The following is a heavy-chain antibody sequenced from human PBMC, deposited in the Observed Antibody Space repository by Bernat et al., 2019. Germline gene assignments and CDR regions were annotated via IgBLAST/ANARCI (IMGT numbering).Heavy chain of an antibody. CDR3: ARHSSSSSLDYFDY. V-gene: IGHV4-39*01. CDR1: GGSISSSSYY. J-gene: IGHJ4*02. Sequence: QLQLQESGPGLVKPSETLSLTCTVSGGSISSSSYYWGWVRQPPGKGLEWIGSIYHSGSSYHNLSLQSRVTISVDTSKNQFSLKLSSVTAADTAVYYCARHSSSSSLDYFDYWGQGTLVTVSS. D-gene: IGHD6-6*01. CDR2: IYHSGSS.